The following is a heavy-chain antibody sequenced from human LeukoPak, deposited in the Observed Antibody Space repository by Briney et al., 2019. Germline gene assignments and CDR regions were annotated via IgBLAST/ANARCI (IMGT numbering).Heavy chain of an antibody. V-gene: IGHV4-31*03. J-gene: IGHJ4*02. CDR1: GGSISSSSYY. D-gene: IGHD5-24*01. CDR3: ARDLGDGYLANDH. Sequence: SETLSLTCTVSGGSISSSSYYWGWIRQYPGRGLEWIGYFYYSGSTYYNPSLKSRVTISVDTSENQFSLELTSVTAADTAVYYCARDLGDGYLANDHWGQGTLVTVSS. CDR2: FYYSGST.